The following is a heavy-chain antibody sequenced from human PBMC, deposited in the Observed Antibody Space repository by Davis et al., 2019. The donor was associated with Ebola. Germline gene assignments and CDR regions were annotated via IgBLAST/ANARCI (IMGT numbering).Heavy chain of an antibody. J-gene: IGHJ4*02. CDR2: ISYDGSNK. CDR3: ARVARAAGYSSGWYFDY. Sequence: GESLKISCAASGFTFSSYAMHWVRQAPGKGLEWVAVISYDGSNKYYADSVKGRFTISRDNSKNTLYLQMNSLRAEDTAVYYCARVARAAGYSSGWYFDYWGQGTLVTVSS. V-gene: IGHV3-30-3*01. CDR1: GFTFSSYA. D-gene: IGHD6-19*01.